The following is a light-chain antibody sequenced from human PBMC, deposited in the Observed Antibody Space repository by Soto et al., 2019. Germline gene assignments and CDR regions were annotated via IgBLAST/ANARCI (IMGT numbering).Light chain of an antibody. Sequence: QSVLTQSSSASASLGSSVKLTCTLSSGHSSYIIAWHHQQPGKAPRYLMKLEGSGSYNKGSGVPDRFSGSSSGAERYLTISNLQFEDEANYYCETWDSNTRVFGGGTKLTVL. CDR1: SGHSSYI. CDR3: ETWDSNTRV. CDR2: LEGSGSY. J-gene: IGLJ2*01. V-gene: IGLV4-60*02.